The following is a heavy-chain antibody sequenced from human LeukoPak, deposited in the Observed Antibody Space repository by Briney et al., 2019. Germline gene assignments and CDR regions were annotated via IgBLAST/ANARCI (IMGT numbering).Heavy chain of an antibody. J-gene: IGHJ4*02. V-gene: IGHV3-23*01. Sequence: GGSLRLSCGASGFTFSNYVMSWGRQAPGQGLEWVSTIAAADSGTYYAASVKGRFTISRDNSKHTLHLQMNGLRAEDTAVYYCATRGTTATKYFEDWGQGTLVTVSS. CDR3: ATRGTTATKYFED. D-gene: IGHD1-1*01. CDR1: GFTFSNYV. CDR2: IAAADSGT.